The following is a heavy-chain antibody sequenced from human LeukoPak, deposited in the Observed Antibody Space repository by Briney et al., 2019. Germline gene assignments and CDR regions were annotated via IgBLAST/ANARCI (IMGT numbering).Heavy chain of an antibody. CDR2: ISSSSSTI. D-gene: IGHD6-6*01. CDR1: GFTFSSYS. J-gene: IGHJ4*02. V-gene: IGHV3-48*01. CDR3: ARGRSIAGRSNSDFDY. Sequence: GGSLRLSCAASGFTFSSYSMNWVRQAPGKGLEWVSYISSSSSTIYYADSVKGRFTISRDNSKNTLYLQMNSLRPEDTAVYHCARGRSIAGRSNSDFDYWGQGTLVTVSS.